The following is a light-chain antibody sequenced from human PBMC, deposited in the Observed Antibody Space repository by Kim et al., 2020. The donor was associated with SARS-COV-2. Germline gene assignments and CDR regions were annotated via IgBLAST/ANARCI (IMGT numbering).Light chain of an antibody. CDR2: EVD. J-gene: IGLJ3*02. CDR1: DSDVGSYSL. V-gene: IGLV2-23*02. Sequence: QSALTQPASVSGSPGQSITISCTGTDSDVGSYSLVSWYQQHPGKAPKFLIYEVDKRPSGVSHRFSGSKSGNTASLTISGLQPEDEADYFCCSYAGDSTYVLFGGGTQLTVL. CDR3: CSYAGDSTYVL.